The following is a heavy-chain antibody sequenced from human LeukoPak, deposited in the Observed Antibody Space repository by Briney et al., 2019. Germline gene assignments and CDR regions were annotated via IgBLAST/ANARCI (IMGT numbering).Heavy chain of an antibody. V-gene: IGHV3-30*01. CDR1: GFTFSSYA. Sequence: GGSLRLSCAASGFTFSSYAMHWVRQAPGKGLEWVAVISYDGSNKYYADSVKGRFTISRDNSKNTLYLQMNSLRAEDTAVYYCARAQSSEHFDWYLGVYMDVWGKGTTVTVSS. CDR2: ISYDGSNK. CDR3: ARAQSSEHFDWYLGVYMDV. D-gene: IGHD3-9*01. J-gene: IGHJ6*03.